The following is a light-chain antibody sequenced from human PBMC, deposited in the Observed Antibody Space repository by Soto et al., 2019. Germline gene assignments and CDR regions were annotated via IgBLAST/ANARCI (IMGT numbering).Light chain of an antibody. Sequence: EIVMTQSPATLSVSPGERATLSCRASQRVSSNLVWYQQKPGQAPRLLIYDASKRATGIPARFSGSGSGTDFTLTISSLQSEDFAVYYCQQYNNWPWTFGQGTKVDIK. J-gene: IGKJ1*01. CDR1: QRVSSN. CDR2: DAS. V-gene: IGKV3D-15*01. CDR3: QQYNNWPWT.